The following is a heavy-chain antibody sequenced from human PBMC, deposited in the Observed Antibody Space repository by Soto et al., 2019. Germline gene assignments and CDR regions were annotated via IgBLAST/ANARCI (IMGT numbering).Heavy chain of an antibody. CDR1: GGTFRSYV. Sequence: QVQLVQSGAEVKKPGSSVKVSCKASGGTFRSYVISWVRQAPGQGLEWMGGIMPIFGTANYAQKFQGRVTITADESTTTAYRELSSLRSEDTAVYYCARLGEMGTNFLDSFYIWGQGTMVTVSS. V-gene: IGHV1-69*12. CDR3: ARLGEMGTNFLDSFYI. CDR2: IMPIFGTA. D-gene: IGHD1-1*01. J-gene: IGHJ3*02.